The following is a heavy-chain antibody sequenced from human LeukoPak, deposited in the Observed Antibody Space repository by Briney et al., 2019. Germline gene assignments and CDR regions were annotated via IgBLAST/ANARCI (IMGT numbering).Heavy chain of an antibody. Sequence: GGSLRLSCAVSGITLSNYGMSWVRQAPGKGVEWVAGISDSGGRTNYADSVRGRFTISRENSKNTLYLQMNSLRAEDTAVYFCAKRGVVIRVILVGFHKAAYYFDSWGQGALVTASS. V-gene: IGHV3-23*01. CDR1: GITLSNYG. D-gene: IGHD3-10*01. CDR2: ISDSGGRT. CDR3: AKRGVVIRVILVGFHKAAYYFDS. J-gene: IGHJ4*02.